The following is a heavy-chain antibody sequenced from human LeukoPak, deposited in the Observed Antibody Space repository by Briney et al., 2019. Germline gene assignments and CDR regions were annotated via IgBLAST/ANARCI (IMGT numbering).Heavy chain of an antibody. J-gene: IGHJ4*02. D-gene: IGHD3-22*01. CDR2: IYYSGST. V-gene: IGHV4-59*01. Sequence: PSETLSLTCTVSGGSISSYYWSWIRQPPGKGLEWIGYIYYSGSTNYNPSLKSRVTISVDTSKNQFSLKLSSVTAADTAVYCCARKSIFYDSSGYYNPILDYWGQGTLVTVSS. CDR3: ARKSIFYDSSGYYNPILDY. CDR1: GGSISSYY.